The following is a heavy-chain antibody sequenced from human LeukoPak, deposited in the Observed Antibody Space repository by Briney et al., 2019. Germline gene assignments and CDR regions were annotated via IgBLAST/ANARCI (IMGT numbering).Heavy chain of an antibody. J-gene: IGHJ4*02. V-gene: IGHV4-31*03. CDR2: IYYSGST. CDR3: ARALAPPNYYDSSGYLV. D-gene: IGHD3-22*01. CDR1: GGSISSGGYY. Sequence: SQTLSLTCTVSGGSISSGGYYWSWIRQHPGKGLEWIGYIYYSGSTYYNPSLKSRVTISVDTSKNQLSLKLSSVTAADTAVYYCARALAPPNYYDSSGYLVWGQGTLVTVSS.